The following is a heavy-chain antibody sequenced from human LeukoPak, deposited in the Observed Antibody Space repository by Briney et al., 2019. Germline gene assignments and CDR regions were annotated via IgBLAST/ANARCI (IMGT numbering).Heavy chain of an antibody. V-gene: IGHV3-21*01. D-gene: IGHD3/OR15-3a*01. Sequence: GGSLRLSCAASGFTFSNYNMNWVRQAPGKGLEWVSSISSSSSYIYYADSVKGRFTISRDNAKNSLYLQMNSLRAEDTAVYYCARGTGDWLLSDFDYWGQGTLVTVSS. CDR3: ARGTGDWLLSDFDY. J-gene: IGHJ4*02. CDR1: GFTFSNYN. CDR2: ISSSSSYI.